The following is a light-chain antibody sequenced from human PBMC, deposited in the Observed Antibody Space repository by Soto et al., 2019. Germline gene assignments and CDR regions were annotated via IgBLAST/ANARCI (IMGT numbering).Light chain of an antibody. Sequence: EIVLTQSPGTLSLSPGEGASLSCRASQSVNSGYLAWYQQKPGQAPRLLIYGASSRATGIPDRFSGGGSGTDFTLTFSRLEPEEFAVYYCQQFGRSSWTFGQGTKVEIK. CDR1: QSVNSGY. J-gene: IGKJ1*01. CDR2: GAS. CDR3: QQFGRSSWT. V-gene: IGKV3-20*01.